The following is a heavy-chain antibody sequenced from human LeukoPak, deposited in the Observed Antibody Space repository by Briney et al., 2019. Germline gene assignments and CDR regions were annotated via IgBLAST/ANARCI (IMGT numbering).Heavy chain of an antibody. J-gene: IGHJ6*03. Sequence: GGTLRLSCAASGFTFSSYGMSWVRQAPGKGLEWVSLISGSGGRAYYADSVKGRFTISRDNAKNSLYLQMNSLRAEDTAVYYCARYPGGTYYYYYYMDVWGKGTTVTVSS. CDR2: ISGSGGRA. CDR1: GFTFSSYG. D-gene: IGHD1-26*01. V-gene: IGHV3-23*01. CDR3: ARYPGGTYYYYYYMDV.